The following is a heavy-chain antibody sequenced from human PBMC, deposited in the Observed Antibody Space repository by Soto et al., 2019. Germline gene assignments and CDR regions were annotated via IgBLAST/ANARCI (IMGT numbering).Heavy chain of an antibody. J-gene: IGHJ4*02. D-gene: IGHD1-1*01. CDR2: IIPIIGVT. CDR1: GDTFNSYV. Sequence: QVQLVQSGAEVKRPGSSVKVSCESSGDTFNSYVISWVRQAPGQGLEWMGGIIPIIGVTHYAQKFQGRVTISALSSTGTAYVEMTTLGLEATAPYSCARESVGPTGAERWGQGTVVDVSP. CDR3: ARESVGPTGAER. V-gene: IGHV1-69*17.